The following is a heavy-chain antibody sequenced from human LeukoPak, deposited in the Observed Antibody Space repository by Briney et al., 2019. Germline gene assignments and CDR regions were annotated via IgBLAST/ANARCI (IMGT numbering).Heavy chain of an antibody. V-gene: IGHV4-4*07. Sequence: SETLSLTCTVSGGSISSYYWSWIRQPAGKGLEWIGRIYTSGSTNYNPSLKSRVTMSVDTSKNQFSLKLSSVTAADTAVYYCARVKSSGSPSSYWYFDIWGRGTLVTVSS. J-gene: IGHJ2*01. CDR1: GGSISSYY. D-gene: IGHD1-26*01. CDR2: IYTSGST. CDR3: ARVKSSGSPSSYWYFDI.